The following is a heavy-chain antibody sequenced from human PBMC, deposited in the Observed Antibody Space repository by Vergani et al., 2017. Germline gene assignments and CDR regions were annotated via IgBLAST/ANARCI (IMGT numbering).Heavy chain of an antibody. J-gene: IGHJ3*02. V-gene: IGHV4-61*01. CDR3: ASSREYYYDSSGYTPDEFDI. Sequence: QVQLQESGPGLVKPSQTLSLTCTVSGGSISSGSYYWSWIRQPPGKGLEWIGYIYYSGSTNYNPSLKSRVTISVDTSKNQFSLKLSSVTAADTAVYYCASSREYYYDSSGYTPDEFDIWGEGTMVTVSS. D-gene: IGHD3-22*01. CDR2: IYYSGST. CDR1: GGSISSGSYY.